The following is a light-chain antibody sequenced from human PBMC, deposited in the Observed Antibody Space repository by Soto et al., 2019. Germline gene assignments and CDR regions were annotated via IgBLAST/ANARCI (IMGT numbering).Light chain of an antibody. V-gene: IGKV1-9*01. CDR3: LHLNSYSPDT. Sequence: DIQLTQSPSFLSASVGDRVTITCRASQDISSYLAWYQQKPGTAPKLLIFAASTLQNGVPSRFSGSGSGTEFTLTISSLQPEDFATYYCLHLNSYSPDTFGPGTKVDIK. CDR2: AAS. CDR1: QDISSY. J-gene: IGKJ3*01.